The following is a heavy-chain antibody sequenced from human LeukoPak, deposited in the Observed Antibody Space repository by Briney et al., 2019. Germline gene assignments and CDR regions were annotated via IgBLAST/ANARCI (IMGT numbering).Heavy chain of an antibody. CDR2: RSIYNGNT. CDR1: GYDFINYG. CDR3: ARGGPFPSSSSSREYYLDY. J-gene: IGHJ4*02. Sequence: ASVKVSCKASGYDFINYGISWVRQAPGQGLEWMGWRSIYNGNTDYKLQGRVTMTTDTSTNTAYMEVRSLRSVDTAVYYCARGGPFPSSSSSREYYLDYWGQGTLVTVSS. V-gene: IGHV1-18*01. D-gene: IGHD6-6*01.